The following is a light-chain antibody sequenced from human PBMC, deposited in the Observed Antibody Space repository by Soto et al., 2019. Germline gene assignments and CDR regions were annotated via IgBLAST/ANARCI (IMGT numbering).Light chain of an antibody. V-gene: IGKV3-20*01. CDR2: GAS. CDR3: HQYGTAPLT. CDR1: QSVSSN. Sequence: ERVMTQSPATLSVSPGERAALCCRASQSVSSNLAWYQQKPGQAPRLLIYGASNRATGIPDRFSGSGSGTDFTLTISRLEPEDFSVYYCHQYGTAPLTFGPGTKVDIK. J-gene: IGKJ3*01.